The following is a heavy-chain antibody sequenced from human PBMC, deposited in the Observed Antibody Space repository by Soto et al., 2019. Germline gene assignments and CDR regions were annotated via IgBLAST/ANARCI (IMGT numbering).Heavy chain of an antibody. Sequence: GGSLRLSCAASGFTFSDYFMSWIRQAPGKGLEWVSFISGSIDNIKYADSVKGRFTISRDNAKNSLYLQMNSLRAEDTAVYYCVRDSARIVVVPRVDGDNWLDPWGQGTLVTVSS. CDR3: VRDSARIVVVPRVDGDNWLDP. CDR2: ISGSIDNI. CDR1: GFTFSDYF. J-gene: IGHJ5*02. D-gene: IGHD2-2*01. V-gene: IGHV3-11*06.